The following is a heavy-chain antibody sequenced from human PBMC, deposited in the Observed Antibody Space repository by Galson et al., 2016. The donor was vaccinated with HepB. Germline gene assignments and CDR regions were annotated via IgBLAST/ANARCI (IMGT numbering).Heavy chain of an antibody. J-gene: IGHJ4*02. CDR1: GFIFSSYW. CDR3: ARDSSYKNDY. Sequence: SLRLSCAASGFIFSSYWMTWVRQAPGKGLECVANIKQDGSYQYYADSVKGRFTIPRDNAENSLYLQMNSLRAEDTAVYYCARDSSYKNDYWGQGTLLTVSS. CDR2: IKQDGSYQ. D-gene: IGHD3-10*01. V-gene: IGHV3-7*01.